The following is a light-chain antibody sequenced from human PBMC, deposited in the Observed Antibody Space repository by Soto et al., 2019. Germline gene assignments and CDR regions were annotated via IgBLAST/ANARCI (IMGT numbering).Light chain of an antibody. CDR2: DAS. CDR1: QIISSW. J-gene: IGKJ1*01. V-gene: IGKV1-5*01. CDR3: QQYNSYSGT. Sequence: DIQMTQSPSTLSASVGDRVTITCRASQIISSWLAWYQQKPGKVPKLLIFDASSLESGVPSRFSGSGSGTEFTLTSSSLQPDDFATYYCQQYNSYSGTFGQGTKVEIK.